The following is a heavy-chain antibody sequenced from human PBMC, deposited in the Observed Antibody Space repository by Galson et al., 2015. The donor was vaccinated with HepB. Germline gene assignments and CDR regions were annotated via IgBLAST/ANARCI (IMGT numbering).Heavy chain of an antibody. D-gene: IGHD3-16*01. Sequence: SVKVSCKASGGTFSSYAISWVRQAPGQGLEWMGSIIPVLSIAYYAQKVQGRVTITADKSTSTAYLELSSQGAEDTAVYYCARGDPDAFDIWGQGTMVTVSS. V-gene: IGHV1-69*04. CDR1: GGTFSSYA. CDR3: ARGDPDAFDI. J-gene: IGHJ3*02. CDR2: IIPVLSIA.